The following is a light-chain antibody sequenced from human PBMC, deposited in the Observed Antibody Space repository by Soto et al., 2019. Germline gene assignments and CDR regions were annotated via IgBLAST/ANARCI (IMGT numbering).Light chain of an antibody. CDR3: QQYGSSPT. Sequence: EIVLTQSPGTLSFSPGERATLSCRASQSVSSSYLAWYQQKPGQAPRLLIYGASSRATGIPDRFSGSGSGTDFTLTISRLGPEDFAVYYCQQYGSSPTFGQGTKVDIK. J-gene: IGKJ1*01. CDR1: QSVSSSY. CDR2: GAS. V-gene: IGKV3-20*01.